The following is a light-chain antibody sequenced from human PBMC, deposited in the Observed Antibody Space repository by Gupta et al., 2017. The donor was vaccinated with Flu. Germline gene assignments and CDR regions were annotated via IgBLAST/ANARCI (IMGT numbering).Light chain of an antibody. CDR3: QVWDSSSDHLV. J-gene: IGLJ2*01. CDR1: NVRSKS. Sequence: SYVLTQPPSVSVAPGQTARITCGGDNVRSKSVHWYQQKPGQAPVVVVYDDTDRPSGIPERISGSNSGNTATLTISRVEAGDEADYDCQVWDSSSDHLVFGGGTKLTVL. V-gene: IGLV3-21*02. CDR2: DDT.